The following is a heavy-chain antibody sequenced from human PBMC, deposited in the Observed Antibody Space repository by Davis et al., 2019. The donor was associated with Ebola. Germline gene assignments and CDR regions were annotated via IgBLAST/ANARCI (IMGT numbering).Heavy chain of an antibody. V-gene: IGHV3-33*01. J-gene: IGHJ4*02. D-gene: IGHD6-13*01. CDR1: GFTFSSYG. Sequence: GESLKISCAASGFTFSSYGMHWVRQAPGKGLEWVAVIWYDGSNKYYADSVKGRFTISRDNSKNTLYLQMNSLRSDDTAVYYCARDLYSSSWFDYWGQGTLVTVSS. CDR3: ARDLYSSSWFDY. CDR2: IWYDGSNK.